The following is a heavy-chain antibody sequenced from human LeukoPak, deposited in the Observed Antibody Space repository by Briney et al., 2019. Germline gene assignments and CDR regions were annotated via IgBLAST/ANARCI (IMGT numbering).Heavy chain of an antibody. J-gene: IGHJ4*02. CDR1: GFTFSSYA. CDR3: AKGSVNDYVWGSYRSFDY. V-gene: IGHV3-23*01. CDR2: ISGSGGST. Sequence: PGGSLRLSCAASGFTFSSYAMSWVRQAPGKGLEWVSAISGSGGSTYYADSVKGRFTISRDSSKNTLLLQMNSLRAEDTAVYYCAKGSVNDYVWGSYRSFDYRGQGTLVTVSS. D-gene: IGHD3-16*02.